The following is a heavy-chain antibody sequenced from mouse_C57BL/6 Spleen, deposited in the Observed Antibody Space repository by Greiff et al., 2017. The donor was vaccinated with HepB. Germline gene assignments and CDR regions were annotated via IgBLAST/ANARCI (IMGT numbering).Heavy chain of an antibody. CDR2: INPNNGGT. D-gene: IGHD2-5*01. V-gene: IGHV1-18*01. CDR3: ARSRYYSNYVGYYFDY. J-gene: IGHJ2*01. CDR1: GYTFTDYN. Sequence: VQLQQSGPELVKPGASVKIPCKASGYTFTDYNMDWVKQSHGKSLEWIGDINPNNGGTIYNQKFKGKATLTVDKSSSTAYMELRSLTSEYTAVYYCARSRYYSNYVGYYFDYWGQGTTLTVSS.